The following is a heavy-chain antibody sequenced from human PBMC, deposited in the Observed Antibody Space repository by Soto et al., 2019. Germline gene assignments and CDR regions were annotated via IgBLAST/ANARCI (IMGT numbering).Heavy chain of an antibody. J-gene: IGHJ6*02. CDR2: IIPIFGTA. V-gene: IGHV1-69*13. CDR1: GGTFSSYT. D-gene: IGHD3-10*01. CDR3: ARDLRVGQPPYGMDV. Sequence: SVKVSCKASGGTFSSYTISWVRQAPGQGLEWMGGIIPIFGTANYAQKFQGRVTITADESTSTAYMELSSLRSEDTAVYYCARDLRVGQPPYGMDVWGQGTTVTVSS.